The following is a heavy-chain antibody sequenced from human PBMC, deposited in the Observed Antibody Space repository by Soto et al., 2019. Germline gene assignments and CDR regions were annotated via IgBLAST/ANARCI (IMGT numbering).Heavy chain of an antibody. CDR3: ARGSMVIIPTATAFDY. J-gene: IGHJ4*02. V-gene: IGHV4-4*07. Sequence: SETLSLTXSVSGGSISSYYWSWIRQPAGKGLEWIGRIYASGSTNYNPSLKSRVTMSVATSKNQFSLKLTSVTAADTATYYCARGSMVIIPTATAFDYWGQGTLVTVSS. D-gene: IGHD1-1*01. CDR2: IYASGST. CDR1: GGSISSYY.